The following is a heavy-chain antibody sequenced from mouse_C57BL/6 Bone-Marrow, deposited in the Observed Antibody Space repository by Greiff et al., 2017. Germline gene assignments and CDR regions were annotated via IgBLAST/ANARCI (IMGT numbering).Heavy chain of an antibody. CDR2: IYPGSGST. CDR3: ALYDYLQDYAMDY. D-gene: IGHD2-4*01. J-gene: IGHJ4*01. CDR1: GYTFTSYW. Sequence: QVQLQQPGAELVKPGASVKMSCKASGYTFTSYWITWVKQRPGQGLEWIGDIYPGSGSTNYNEKLKSKATLTVDTSSSTAFMQLSSLTSEDSAVYYCALYDYLQDYAMDYWGQGTSVTVSS. V-gene: IGHV1-55*01.